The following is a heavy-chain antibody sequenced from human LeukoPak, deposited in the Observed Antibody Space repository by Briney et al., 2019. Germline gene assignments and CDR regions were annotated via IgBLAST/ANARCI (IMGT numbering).Heavy chain of an antibody. CDR1: GFTFSTYS. D-gene: IGHD4-17*01. CDR3: ARGMTTVTL. J-gene: IGHJ4*02. Sequence: GGSLRLSCAASGFTFSTYSMNWVRQAPGKGLEWVSSISSTSSYIYYADSVKGRFTISRDNSKNTLYLQMNSLRAEDTAVYYCARGMTTVTLWGQGTLVTVSS. CDR2: ISSTSSYI. V-gene: IGHV3-21*04.